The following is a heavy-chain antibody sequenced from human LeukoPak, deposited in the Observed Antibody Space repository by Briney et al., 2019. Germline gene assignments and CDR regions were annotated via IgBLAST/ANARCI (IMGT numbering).Heavy chain of an antibody. CDR2: ISSGSTI. Sequence: GGSLRLSCAASGFTFSSYEMNWVRQAPGKGLEWVSYISSGSTIYDADSVKGRFTISRDNAKNSLYLQMNSLRAEDTAGYYCARESIAVAGAPFDYWGQGTLVTVSS. D-gene: IGHD6-19*01. J-gene: IGHJ4*02. CDR1: GFTFSSYE. CDR3: ARESIAVAGAPFDY. V-gene: IGHV3-48*03.